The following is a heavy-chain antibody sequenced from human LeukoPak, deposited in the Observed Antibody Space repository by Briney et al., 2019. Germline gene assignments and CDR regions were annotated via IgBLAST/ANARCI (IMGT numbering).Heavy chain of an antibody. Sequence: GGSLRLSCAASGFTFSSYEMNWVRQAPGKGLEWVSYISSSGSTIYYADSVKGRFTISRDNAKNSLYLQMNSLRAEDTAVYYCASGGAYYYDSSGYSLPWGQGTPVTVSS. CDR1: GFTFSSYE. CDR2: ISSSGSTI. J-gene: IGHJ5*02. D-gene: IGHD3-22*01. V-gene: IGHV3-48*03. CDR3: ASGGAYYYDSSGYSLP.